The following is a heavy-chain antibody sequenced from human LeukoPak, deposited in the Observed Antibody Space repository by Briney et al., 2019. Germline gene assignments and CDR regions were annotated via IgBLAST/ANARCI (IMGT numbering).Heavy chain of an antibody. D-gene: IGHD2-15*01. V-gene: IGHV3-30*02. CDR2: IRYDGSNK. CDR1: GFTFSSYG. J-gene: IGHJ4*02. Sequence: GGSLRLSCAASGFTFSSYGMHWVRQAPGKGLEWVAFIRYDGSNKYYADSVKGRFTISRDNSKNTLYLQMNSLRAEDTAVYYCAKHGKRYCSGGSCYSDYWGQGTLVTVSS. CDR3: AKHGKRYCSGGSCYSDY.